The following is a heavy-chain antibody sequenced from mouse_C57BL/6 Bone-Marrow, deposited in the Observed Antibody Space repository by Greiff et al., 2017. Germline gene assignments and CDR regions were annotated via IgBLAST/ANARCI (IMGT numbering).Heavy chain of an antibody. D-gene: IGHD2-12*01. J-gene: IGHJ1*03. Sequence: QVQLQQPGAELVKPGASVKMSCKASGYTFTSYWITWVKQRPGQGLEWIGDIYPGSGSTNYNEKFKSKATLTVDTSSSTAYMKLSSLPSEYSAVYYCARPYYSNYWYIDVWGTGTTVTVSS. CDR1: GYTFTSYW. CDR2: IYPGSGST. V-gene: IGHV1-55*01. CDR3: ARPYYSNYWYIDV.